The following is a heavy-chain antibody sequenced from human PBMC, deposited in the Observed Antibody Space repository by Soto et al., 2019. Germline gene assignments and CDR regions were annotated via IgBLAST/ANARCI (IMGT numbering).Heavy chain of an antibody. Sequence: QVQLQESGPGLVKPSETLSLTCTVSGGSISSYYWSWIRQPPGKGLEWIGYIYYSGSTNYNPSLKSPVTISVDKAKNQFSLKLSSVTAADPAGYYCARTDSRAFDIWGQGTMVTVSS. CDR1: GGSISSYY. D-gene: IGHD2-15*01. J-gene: IGHJ3*02. V-gene: IGHV4-59*08. CDR2: IYYSGST. CDR3: ARTDSRAFDI.